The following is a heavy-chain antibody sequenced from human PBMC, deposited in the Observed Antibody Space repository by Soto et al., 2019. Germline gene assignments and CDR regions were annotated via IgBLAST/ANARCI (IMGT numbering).Heavy chain of an antibody. J-gene: IGHJ6*03. D-gene: IGHD2-15*01. Sequence: GGSLRLSCAASGFTVSSNYMSWVRQAPGKGLEWVSVIYSGGSTYYADSVKGRFTISRHNSKNTLYLQMNSLRAEDTAVYYCARGYCSGGSCWPMDVWGKGTTVTVSS. CDR2: IYSGGST. V-gene: IGHV3-53*04. CDR3: ARGYCSGGSCWPMDV. CDR1: GFTVSSNY.